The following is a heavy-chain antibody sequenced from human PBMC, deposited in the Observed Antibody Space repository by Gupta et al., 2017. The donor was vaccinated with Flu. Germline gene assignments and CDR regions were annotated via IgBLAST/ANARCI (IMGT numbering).Heavy chain of an antibody. CDR2: IWYDGSNK. V-gene: IGHV3-33*01. CDR3: ARGTMVRGPIDY. J-gene: IGHJ4*02. D-gene: IGHD3-10*01. CDR1: SYG. Sequence: SYGMHWVRQAPGKGLEWVAVIWYDGSNKYYADSVKGRFTISRDNSKNTLYLQMNSLRAEDTAVYYCARGTMVRGPIDYWGQGTRVTVSS.